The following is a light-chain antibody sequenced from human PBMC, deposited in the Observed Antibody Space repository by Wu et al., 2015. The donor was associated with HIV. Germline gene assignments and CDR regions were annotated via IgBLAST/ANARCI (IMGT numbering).Light chain of an antibody. Sequence: EIVMTQSPATLSMSPGERATLSCGASQSVSSNLAWYQQKPGQAPRLLIYGASTRATGIPARFSGSGSGTEFTLTISSLQSEDFAVYYCQQYNNWPLWTFGQGTKVEIK. CDR3: QQYNNWPLWT. J-gene: IGKJ1*01. CDR1: QSVSSN. CDR2: GAS. V-gene: IGKV3-15*01.